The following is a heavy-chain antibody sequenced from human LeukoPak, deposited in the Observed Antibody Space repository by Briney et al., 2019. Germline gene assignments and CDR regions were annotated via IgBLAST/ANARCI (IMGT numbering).Heavy chain of an antibody. CDR2: ITTMASNYAT. CDR3: TTYRSGHY. V-gene: IGHV3-73*01. J-gene: IGHJ4*02. D-gene: IGHD6-19*01. Sequence: GGPLKLSCAASGFTFSGCDVHWVREASWKKLEWVGRITTMASNYATAYAASVRGRFTISRDDSEDMAYLQMNSLTTADTALYYCTTYRSGHYWGQGTLVTVSS. CDR1: GFTFSGCD.